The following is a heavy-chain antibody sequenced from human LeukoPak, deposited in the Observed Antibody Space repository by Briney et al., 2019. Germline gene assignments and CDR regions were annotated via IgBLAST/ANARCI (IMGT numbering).Heavy chain of an antibody. J-gene: IGHJ4*02. CDR1: GYTFTIYY. CDR2: INPSGGST. Sequence: ASVTVSFKASGYTFTIYYMHWVRQAPGQGLEWMGIINPSGGSTSYAQKFQGRVTMTRDTSTSTVYMELSSLRSEDTAVYYCARSDYDILTGYYKNLDYWGQGTLVTVSS. CDR3: ARSDYDILTGYYKNLDY. D-gene: IGHD3-9*01. V-gene: IGHV1-46*01.